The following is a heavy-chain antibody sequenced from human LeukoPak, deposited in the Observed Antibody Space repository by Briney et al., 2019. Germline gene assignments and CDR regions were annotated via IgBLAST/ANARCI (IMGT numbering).Heavy chain of an antibody. V-gene: IGHV4-59*01. CDR2: IYYSGNT. CDR3: AGRPGYYFDY. Sequence: SETLSLTCTVSGRSMRGLYLSWIRQSPGMGLEWIGYIYYSGNTNYNPSLKSRVTISLDTSRSQSSLKLTSVTAADKAVYYCAGRPGYYFDYWGQGILVTVSS. CDR1: GRSMRGLY. J-gene: IGHJ4*02. D-gene: IGHD3-10*01.